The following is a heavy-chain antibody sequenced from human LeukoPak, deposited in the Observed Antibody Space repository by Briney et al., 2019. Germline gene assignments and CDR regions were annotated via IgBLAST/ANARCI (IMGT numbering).Heavy chain of an antibody. D-gene: IGHD4-17*01. CDR3: ARDLPPSYGDYDGWFDP. V-gene: IGHV1-46*01. CDR2: INPSGGST. J-gene: IGHJ5*02. CDR1: GYTFTSYY. Sequence: ASVKVSCKASGYTFTSYYMHWVRQAPGQGLEWMGIINPSGGSTSYAQKFQGRVTMTRDTSTSTVYMGLSSLRSEDTAVYYCARDLPPSYGDYDGWFDPWGQGTLVTVSS.